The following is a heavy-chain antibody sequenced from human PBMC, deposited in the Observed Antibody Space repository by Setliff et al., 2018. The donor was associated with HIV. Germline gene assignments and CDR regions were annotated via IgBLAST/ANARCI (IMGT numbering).Heavy chain of an antibody. CDR3: ARASSSGYDF. J-gene: IGHJ4*02. Sequence: KTSETLSLTCAVYGGSFSSYYWFWIRQPPGKGLEWVGDINQSGSPNYNPSLKSRVTISVDTSKNQFSLKLISVTAADTAVYYCARASSSGYDFWGQGTLVTVSS. V-gene: IGHV4-34*01. D-gene: IGHD3-22*01. CDR1: GGSFSSYY. CDR2: INQSGSP.